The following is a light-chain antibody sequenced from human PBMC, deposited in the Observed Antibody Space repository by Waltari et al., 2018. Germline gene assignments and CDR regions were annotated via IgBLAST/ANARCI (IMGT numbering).Light chain of an antibody. J-gene: IGLJ2*01. CDR2: AVS. Sequence: QSALTQPPSASGSPGQSVTISCPGPSRDVGGYADCSWSQQHPGKAPNLMIYAVSKRPPGVPDRFSGSKSGNTASLTVSGLQGEDEADYYCSSYAGSNNYVAFGGGTKLTVL. CDR1: SRDVGGYAD. CDR3: SSYAGSNNYVA. V-gene: IGLV2-8*01.